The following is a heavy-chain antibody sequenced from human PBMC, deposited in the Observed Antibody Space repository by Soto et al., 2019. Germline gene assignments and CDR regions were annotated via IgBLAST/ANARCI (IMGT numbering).Heavy chain of an antibody. J-gene: IGHJ4*02. CDR1: GFTFSGSA. D-gene: IGHD1-26*01. Sequence: EVQLVESGGGLVQPGGSLKLSCAASGFTFSGSAMHWVRQASGKGLEWVGRIRSKANSYATAYAASVNGRFTISRDDSKNTAYMQINSLKTEDTAVYYCTRQGAALDYWGQGTLVTVSS. CDR3: TRQGAALDY. V-gene: IGHV3-73*02. CDR2: IRSKANSYAT.